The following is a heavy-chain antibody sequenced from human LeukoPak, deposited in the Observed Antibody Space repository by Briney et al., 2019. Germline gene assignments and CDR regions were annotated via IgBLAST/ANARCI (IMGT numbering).Heavy chain of an antibody. J-gene: IGHJ4*02. CDR2: ISGSGGST. Sequence: GGSLRLSCAASGFTCSSYAMSWVRQAPGKGLEWVSAISGSGGSTYYADSVKGRFTISRDNSKNTLYLQMNSLRAEDTAVYYCAKDSDYYDSSGYWSWDYFDYWGQGTLVTVSS. D-gene: IGHD3-22*01. V-gene: IGHV3-23*01. CDR3: AKDSDYYDSSGYWSWDYFDY. CDR1: GFTCSSYA.